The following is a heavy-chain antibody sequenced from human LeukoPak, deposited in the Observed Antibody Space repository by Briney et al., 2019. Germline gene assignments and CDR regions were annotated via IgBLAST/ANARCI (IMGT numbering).Heavy chain of an antibody. V-gene: IGHV4-59*08. CDR1: GGSITVYY. D-gene: IGHD6-19*01. J-gene: IGHJ2*01. Sequence: SETLSLTCTVSGGSITVYYWSWIPQPPGKGLECIGYIYYSGSTNDNPSLKSRVTISGDTSKNQFSLKLNSVTATDTAVYYCAIGMQWPDAHLLNWYFDLWGRGTLVTVSS. CDR3: AIGMQWPDAHLLNWYFDL. CDR2: IYYSGST.